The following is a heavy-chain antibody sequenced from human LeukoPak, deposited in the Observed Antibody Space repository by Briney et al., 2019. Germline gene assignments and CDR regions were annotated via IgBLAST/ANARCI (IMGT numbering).Heavy chain of an antibody. Sequence: GASVKVSCKASGGTFSSYAISWVRQAPGQGLEWMGGIIPIFGTANYAQKFQGRVTITTDESTSTAYMELSSLRSEDTAVYYCAKIPYPQWLVREELSEFFDPWGQGTLVTVSS. CDR3: AKIPYPQWLVREELSEFFDP. CDR2: IIPIFGTA. CDR1: GGTFSSYA. D-gene: IGHD6-19*01. V-gene: IGHV1-69*05. J-gene: IGHJ5*02.